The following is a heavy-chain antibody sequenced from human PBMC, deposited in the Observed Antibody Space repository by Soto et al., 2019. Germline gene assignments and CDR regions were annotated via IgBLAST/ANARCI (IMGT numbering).Heavy chain of an antibody. J-gene: IGHJ4*02. V-gene: IGHV4-59*02. CDR3: AKEDGYWSGYSV. D-gene: IGHD3-3*01. Sequence: SETLSLTCSVSGGSVNNYYWTWIRQPPGKGLEWVGYTHYSGSTNYNPSLQSRLTLSLDTSKNQFYLRLSSVTAADTAVYCRAKEDGYWSGYSVWGQGVLVT. CDR1: GGSVNNYY. CDR2: THYSGST.